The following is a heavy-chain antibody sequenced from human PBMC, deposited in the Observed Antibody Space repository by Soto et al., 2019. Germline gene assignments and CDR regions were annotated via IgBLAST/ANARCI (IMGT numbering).Heavy chain of an antibody. V-gene: IGHV1-3*01. CDR1: GYTFTSYA. CDR3: ARDMSLRYFDWLSKNAPYYYGMDV. D-gene: IGHD3-9*01. CDR2: INAGNGNT. Sequence: ASVKVSCKASGYTFTSYAMHWVRQAPGQRLEWMGWINAGNGNTKYSQKYQGRVTITRDTSASTAYMELSSLRSEDTAVYYFARDMSLRYFDWLSKNAPYYYGMDVWGQGTTVTVSS. J-gene: IGHJ6*02.